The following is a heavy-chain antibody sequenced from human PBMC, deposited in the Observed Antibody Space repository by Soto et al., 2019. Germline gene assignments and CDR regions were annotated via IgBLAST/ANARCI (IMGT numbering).Heavy chain of an antibody. Sequence: SETLSLTCTVSGGSISSSSYYWGWIRQPPGKGLEWIGSIYYSGSTYYNPSLKSRVTISVDTSKNQFSLKLSSVTAADTAVYYCARLRRGLLWFGELLRRPGWFDPWGQGTLVTVSS. CDR1: GGSISSSSYY. V-gene: IGHV4-39*01. CDR3: ARLRRGLLWFGELLRRPGWFDP. D-gene: IGHD3-10*01. J-gene: IGHJ5*02. CDR2: IYYSGST.